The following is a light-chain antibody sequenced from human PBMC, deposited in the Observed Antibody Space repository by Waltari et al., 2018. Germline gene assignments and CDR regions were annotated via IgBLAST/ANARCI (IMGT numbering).Light chain of an antibody. V-gene: IGLV1-47*01. J-gene: IGLJ2*01. CDR3: AAWDDSLSALV. CDR1: SSNIGSNY. Sequence: QSVLTQPPSASGTPGQRVTISCSGSSSNIGSNYVYWYQQLPGTAPKLLTYRNKQRPSGVPDRFSGSKSGTSASLAISGLRSEDEADYYCAAWDDSLSALVFGGGTKLTVL. CDR2: RNK.